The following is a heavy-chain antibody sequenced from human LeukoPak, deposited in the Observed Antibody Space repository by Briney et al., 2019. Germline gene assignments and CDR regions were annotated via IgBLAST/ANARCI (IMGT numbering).Heavy chain of an antibody. Sequence: SGGSLRLSCAASGFTFSSYAMSWVRQAPGKGLEWVSAISGSGGSTYYADSVKGRFTISRDNSKNTLYLQMNSLRAEDTAVYYCAKACSGSYYAFDIWGQGTMVTVSS. V-gene: IGHV3-23*01. CDR2: ISGSGGST. CDR3: AKACSGSYYAFDI. CDR1: GFTFSSYA. D-gene: IGHD1-26*01. J-gene: IGHJ3*02.